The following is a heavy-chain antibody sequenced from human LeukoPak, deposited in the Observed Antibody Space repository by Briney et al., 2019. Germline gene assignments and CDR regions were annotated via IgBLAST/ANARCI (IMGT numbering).Heavy chain of an antibody. CDR1: GGSISSSSYY. Sequence: SETLSLTCTVSGGSISSSSYYWGWIRQPPGKGLEWIGSIYYSGSTYYNPSLKSRVTIPVDTSKNQFSLKLSSVTAADTAVYYCARDHGSSGWYLGSDYWGQGTLVTVSS. CDR3: ARDHGSSGWYLGSDY. V-gene: IGHV4-39*07. J-gene: IGHJ4*02. CDR2: IYYSGST. D-gene: IGHD6-19*01.